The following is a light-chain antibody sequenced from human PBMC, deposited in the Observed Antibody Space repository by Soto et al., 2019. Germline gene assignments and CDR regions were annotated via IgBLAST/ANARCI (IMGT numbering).Light chain of an antibody. CDR3: QQHGSSPRT. J-gene: IGKJ1*01. CDR1: QSISSNC. CDR2: GAS. V-gene: IGKV3-20*01. Sequence: EGVLTQSPGTLSLSPGERAIISCRASQSISSNCLACYQQKPGQAPRLLIFGASSRATGIPDRFSGSGSGTDFTLTISRLEPEDFAVYYCQQHGSSPRTFGQGTKVDIK.